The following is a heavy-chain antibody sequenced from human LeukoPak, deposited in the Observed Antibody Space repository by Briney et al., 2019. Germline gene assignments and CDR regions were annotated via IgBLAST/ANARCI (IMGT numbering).Heavy chain of an antibody. J-gene: IGHJ3*02. Sequence: KASQTLSFTCTVSGGSISSGGYYWSWIRQHPGKGLEWIGYIYYSGSTYYNPSLKSRVTISVDASKNQFSLKLSSVTAADTAVYYCARDYGDYAAFDIWGQGTMVTVSS. CDR1: GGSISSGGYY. CDR2: IYYSGST. D-gene: IGHD4-17*01. V-gene: IGHV4-31*03. CDR3: ARDYGDYAAFDI.